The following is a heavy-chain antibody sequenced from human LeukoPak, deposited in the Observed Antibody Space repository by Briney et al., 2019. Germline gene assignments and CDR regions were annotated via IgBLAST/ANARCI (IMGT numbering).Heavy chain of an antibody. J-gene: IGHJ4*02. V-gene: IGHV3-23*01. D-gene: IGHD3-10*01. CDR3: AKHPIASTYYYGSGSYGY. Sequence: PGRSLRLSCAASGFTFSSYAMHWVRQAPGKGLEWVSAISGSGGSTYYADSVKGRFTISRDNSKNTLYLQMNSLRAEDTAVYYCAKHPIASTYYYGSGSYGYWGQGTLVTVSS. CDR2: ISGSGGST. CDR1: GFTFSSYA.